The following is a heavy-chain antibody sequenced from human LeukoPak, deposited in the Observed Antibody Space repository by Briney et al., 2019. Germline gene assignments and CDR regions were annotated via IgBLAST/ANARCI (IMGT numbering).Heavy chain of an antibody. Sequence: GGSLRLSCAASGFTFSSYAMHWVRQAPGKGLEWVAVISYDGSNKYYADSVKGRFTISRDNSKNTLYLQMNSLRAEDTAVYYCAREDKSRRFVVPAARLLGYWGQGTLVTVSS. CDR3: AREDKSRRFVVPAARLLGY. J-gene: IGHJ4*02. V-gene: IGHV3-30*04. CDR2: ISYDGSNK. CDR1: GFTFSSYA. D-gene: IGHD2-2*01.